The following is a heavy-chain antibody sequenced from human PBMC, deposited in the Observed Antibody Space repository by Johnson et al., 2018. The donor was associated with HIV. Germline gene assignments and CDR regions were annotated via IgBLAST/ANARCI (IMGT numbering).Heavy chain of an antibody. J-gene: IGHJ3*02. Sequence: VQLVESEGGLVQPGGSLRLSCAASGFTVSSNYMSWVRQAPGKGLEWVSVIYSGENTKYADSVKGRFTISRDSSKNTLFLQLNSLRPEDTAVYYCAREGGQWLVSSAFDIWGQGTMVTVSS. CDR1: GFTVSSNY. CDR3: AREGGQWLVSSAFDI. D-gene: IGHD6-19*01. V-gene: IGHV3-66*02. CDR2: IYSGENT.